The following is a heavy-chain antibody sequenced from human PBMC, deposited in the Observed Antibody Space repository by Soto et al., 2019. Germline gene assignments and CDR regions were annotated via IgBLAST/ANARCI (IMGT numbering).Heavy chain of an antibody. CDR2: IYYSGST. J-gene: IGHJ4*02. Sequence: SETLSLTCTVSGGSISSYYWSWIRQLPGKGLEWIGYIYYSGSTNYNPSLKSRVTISVDTSKNQFSLKLSSVTAADTAVYYCARGSFGFDYWGQGTLVTVSS. D-gene: IGHD3-3*01. CDR3: ARGSFGFDY. V-gene: IGHV4-59*01. CDR1: GGSISSYY.